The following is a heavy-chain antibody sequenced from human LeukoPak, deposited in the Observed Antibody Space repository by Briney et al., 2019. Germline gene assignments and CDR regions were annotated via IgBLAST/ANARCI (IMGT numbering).Heavy chain of an antibody. CDR2: ISTTGST. V-gene: IGHV4-4*07. CDR1: GGSISPHY. CDR3: AREVEMATQFDY. D-gene: IGHD5-24*01. J-gene: IGHJ4*02. Sequence: SETLSLTCTVSGGSISPHYWSWIRQPAGKGLEWIGRISTTGSTNYNPSLKSRVTMSIDTSKNQFSLKLSSVTAADTAVYYCAREVEMATQFDYWGQGTLVTVSS.